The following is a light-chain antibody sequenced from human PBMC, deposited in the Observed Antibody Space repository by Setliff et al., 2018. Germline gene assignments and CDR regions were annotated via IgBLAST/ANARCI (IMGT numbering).Light chain of an antibody. CDR3: SSYAGSRNFYV. CDR2: EVN. J-gene: IGLJ1*01. CDR1: SSDIGGYNY. Sequence: QSALTQPPSASGSPGQSVTISCTGTSSDIGGYNYVSWYQQHPGKAPKLMIYEVNKRPSGVPDRFSGSKSGNTASLTVSGLQAEDEADYYCSSYAGSRNFYVFGTGTKGTVL. V-gene: IGLV2-8*01.